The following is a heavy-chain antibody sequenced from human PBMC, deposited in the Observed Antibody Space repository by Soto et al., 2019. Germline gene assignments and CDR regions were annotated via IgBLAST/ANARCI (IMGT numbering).Heavy chain of an antibody. CDR1: GYTFTSYA. V-gene: IGHV1-3*01. J-gene: IGHJ5*02. Sequence: QVQLVQSGAEVKKPGASVRVSCEASGYTFTSYAIHWVRQAPGQGLEWMGWINAGNGNTKYSQKFQGRVTITRDTSTSTSYMELSSLRSEGAAVYYCARDPAGTVFWFDPWGQGTLVTVSS. CDR3: ARDPAGTVFWFDP. CDR2: INAGNGNT. D-gene: IGHD6-19*01.